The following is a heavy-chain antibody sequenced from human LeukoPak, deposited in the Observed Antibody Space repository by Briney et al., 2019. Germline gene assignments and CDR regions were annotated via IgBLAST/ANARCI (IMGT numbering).Heavy chain of an antibody. J-gene: IGHJ4*02. CDR2: IFHSGST. D-gene: IGHD3-9*01. Sequence: SEPLSLTCTVSGDSITNSNFYWGWIRQSPGKVLEWIGSIFHSGSTNYNPSLKSRVTIPVDTSKNQFYLRVRSVTAAETALYYCAGRGIVTGYFDFWGRGTLVTVSS. CDR3: AGRGIVTGYFDF. CDR1: GDSITNSNFY. V-gene: IGHV4-39*01.